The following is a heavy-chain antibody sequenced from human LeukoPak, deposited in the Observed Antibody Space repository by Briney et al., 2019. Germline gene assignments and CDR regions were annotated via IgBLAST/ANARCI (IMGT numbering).Heavy chain of an antibody. Sequence: GGSLRLSCAVSGFTFTSYSLNWVRQAPGKGLELVSCISSQGNYIYYADSVKGRFTVSRDDATNSVFLQMNSLRAEDTGIYYCARDGQWDLTYYLDYWGQGILVTVSS. CDR3: ARDGQWDLTYYLDY. CDR1: GFTFTSYS. V-gene: IGHV3-21*01. J-gene: IGHJ4*02. D-gene: IGHD1-26*01. CDR2: ISSQGNYI.